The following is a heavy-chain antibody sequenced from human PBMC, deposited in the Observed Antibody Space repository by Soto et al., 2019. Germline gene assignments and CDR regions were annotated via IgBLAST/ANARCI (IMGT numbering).Heavy chain of an antibody. CDR3: AKDSHVVVVAATLDY. D-gene: IGHD2-15*01. CDR2: IRSKTDGGAT. CDR1: GFTFSNAW. J-gene: IGHJ4*02. Sequence: DVQLVESGGGLVKPGGSLTLSCAASGFTFSNAWMSWVRQAPGKGLEWVGRIRSKTDGGATDYSAPVKGRFTISRDNSKNTLYLQMNSLRAEDTAVYYCAKDSHVVVVAATLDYWGQGTLVTVSS. V-gene: IGHV3-15*01.